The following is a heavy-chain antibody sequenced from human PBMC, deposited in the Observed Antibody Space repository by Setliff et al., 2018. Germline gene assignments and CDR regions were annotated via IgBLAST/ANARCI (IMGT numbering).Heavy chain of an antibody. CDR1: GGTFSSYA. J-gene: IGHJ6*02. Sequence: SVKVSCKASGGTFSSYAISWVRQAPGQGLEWMGGIIPIFGTANYAQKFQGRVTITTDESTSTAYMELSSLRSEDTAVYYCARDRQWLVHGYYYYGMDVWGQGTTVTVSS. CDR2: IIPIFGTA. D-gene: IGHD6-19*01. V-gene: IGHV1-69*05. CDR3: ARDRQWLVHGYYYYGMDV.